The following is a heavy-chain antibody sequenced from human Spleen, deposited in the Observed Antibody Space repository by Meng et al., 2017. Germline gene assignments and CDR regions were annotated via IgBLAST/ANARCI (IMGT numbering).Heavy chain of an antibody. D-gene: IGHD2-21*01. Sequence: GESLKISCAVSGFTFTTYAMAWVRQAPGKGLEWVSTISGTGRSTYYGDSAKGRFTISRDNSNNTLYLQMNSLRAEDTAVYYCAKDRDFVSTFDYWGQGTLVTVSS. J-gene: IGHJ4*02. CDR3: AKDRDFVSTFDY. CDR1: GFTFTTYA. V-gene: IGHV3-23*01. CDR2: ISGTGRST.